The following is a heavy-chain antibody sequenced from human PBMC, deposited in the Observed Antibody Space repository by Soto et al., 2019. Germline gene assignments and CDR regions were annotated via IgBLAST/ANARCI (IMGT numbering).Heavy chain of an antibody. CDR1: GFSLTTYA. CDR3: AKVWFGESDGFDV. CDR2: VSASGRST. V-gene: IGHV3-23*01. Sequence: EVQLLESGGGLVQRGGSLRLSCAVSGFSLTTYAMSWVRQAPGKGLDWVSEVSASGRSTTYADSVKGRFTTSKDTSKNTKSLQMKSLRVDDTAVYYCAKVWFGESDGFDVWGRGTMVRVSS. J-gene: IGHJ3*01. D-gene: IGHD3-10*01.